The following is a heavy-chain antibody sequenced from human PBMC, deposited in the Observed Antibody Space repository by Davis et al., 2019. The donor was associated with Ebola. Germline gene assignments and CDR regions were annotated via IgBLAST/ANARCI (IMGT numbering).Heavy chain of an antibody. CDR3: ARDQGHGFDDFWSGYHYGMDV. CDR2: ISSSSSTI. Sequence: PGGSLRLSCAASGFTFSSYSMNWVRQAPGKGLEWVSYISSSSSTIYYADSVKGRFTISRDNAKNSLYLQMNSLRAEDTAVYYCARDQGHGFDDFWSGYHYGMDVWGQGTTVTVSS. D-gene: IGHD3-3*01. V-gene: IGHV3-48*01. CDR1: GFTFSSYS. J-gene: IGHJ6*02.